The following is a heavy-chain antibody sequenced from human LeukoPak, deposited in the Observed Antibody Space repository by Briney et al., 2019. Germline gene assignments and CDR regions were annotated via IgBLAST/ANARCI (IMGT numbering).Heavy chain of an antibody. CDR3: ARHSGSYGYYYMDV. J-gene: IGHJ6*03. Sequence: PGGSLSLSCAASGFTVSSNYMSWVRQAPGKGLEWVSVIYSGGSTYYADSVKGRFTISRDNSKNTLYLQMNSLRAEDTAVYYCARHSGSYGYYYMDVWGKGTTVTISS. V-gene: IGHV3-66*04. D-gene: IGHD1-26*01. CDR2: IYSGGST. CDR1: GFTVSSNY.